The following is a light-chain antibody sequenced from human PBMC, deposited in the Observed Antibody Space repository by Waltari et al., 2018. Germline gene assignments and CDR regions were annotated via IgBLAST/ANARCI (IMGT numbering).Light chain of an antibody. V-gene: IGLV4-69*01. CDR3: QTWSSGPXGV. J-gene: IGLJ3*02. CDR2: ISSDGSL. Sequence: QLVLTQPSSASAPLGASVRLTCSVTGGHSSYAVAWXQQRPEKGPRFLLKISSDGSLSKGDGVPARVPGSSSGTERYLNISTRQSXDEGDYFCQTWSSGPXGVFXGGTKLTV. CDR1: GGHSSYA.